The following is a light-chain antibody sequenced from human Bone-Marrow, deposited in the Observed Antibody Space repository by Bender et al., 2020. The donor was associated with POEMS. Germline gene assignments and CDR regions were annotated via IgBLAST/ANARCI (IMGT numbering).Light chain of an antibody. CDR2: NTN. CDR1: SGSVSTNSY. CDR3: VLYMGSGISL. J-gene: IGLJ2*01. Sequence: QTVVTQEPSFSVSPGGTVTLTCGLSSGSVSTNSYPSWYQQTPGQAPRTLIYNTNTRSSGVPDRFSGSILGNKAALTITGAQADDESDYYCVLYMGSGISLFGGGTKLTVL. V-gene: IGLV8-61*01.